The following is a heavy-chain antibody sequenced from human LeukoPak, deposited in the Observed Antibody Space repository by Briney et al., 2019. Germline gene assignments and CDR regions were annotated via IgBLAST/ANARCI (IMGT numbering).Heavy chain of an antibody. CDR3: ARRADSSGWYCSDY. V-gene: IGHV1-2*02. J-gene: IGHJ4*02. Sequence: ASVKVSCKASGYTFTGYYMHWVRQAPGQGLEWMGWINPNSGGTNYAQKFQGRVTMTRDTSISTAYMELSRLRSDDTAVYYCARRADSSGWYCSDYWGQGTLVTVSS. CDR1: GYTFTGYY. CDR2: INPNSGGT. D-gene: IGHD6-19*01.